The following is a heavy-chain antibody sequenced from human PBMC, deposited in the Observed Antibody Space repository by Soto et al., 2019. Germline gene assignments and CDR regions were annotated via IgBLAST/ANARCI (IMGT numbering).Heavy chain of an antibody. CDR2: IYYSGST. V-gene: IGHV4-61*08. CDR3: ARDHDYGGILDY. D-gene: IGHD4-17*01. Sequence: SETLSLTCTVSGGSISSGDYYWSWIRQPPGKGLEWIGYIYYSGSTNYNPSLKSRVTISVDTSKNQFSLKLSSVTAADTAVYYCARDHDYGGILDYWGQGTLVTVSS. CDR1: GGSISSGDYY. J-gene: IGHJ4*02.